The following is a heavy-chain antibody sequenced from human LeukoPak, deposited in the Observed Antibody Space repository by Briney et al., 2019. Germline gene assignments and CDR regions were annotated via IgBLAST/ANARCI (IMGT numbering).Heavy chain of an antibody. Sequence: AGGSLRLSCAASGFTFDDYGMSWVRQAPGKGLEWGSGINWNGGSTGYADSVKGRFTISRDNAKNSLYLQMNSLRAEDTALYYCARDSSSWYVSEHWGQGTLVTVSS. CDR2: INWNGGST. V-gene: IGHV3-20*04. D-gene: IGHD6-13*01. CDR1: GFTFDDYG. CDR3: ARDSSSWYVSEH. J-gene: IGHJ1*01.